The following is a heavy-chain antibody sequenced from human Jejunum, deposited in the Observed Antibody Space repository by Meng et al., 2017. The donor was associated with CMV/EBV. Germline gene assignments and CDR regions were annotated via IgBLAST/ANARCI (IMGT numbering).Heavy chain of an antibody. D-gene: IGHD3-3*01. V-gene: IGHV3-53*01. CDR3: AREPWGYYYGPF. CDR1: GFSVSGNY. J-gene: IGHJ4*02. CDR2: IYGGGST. Sequence: FAASGFSVSGNYMSWVRQAPGKGLEWVANIYGGGSTFHADSVKGRFTISRDDSKNTVYLQMNNLRAEDTAVYYCAREPWGYYYGPFWGQGTLVTVSS.